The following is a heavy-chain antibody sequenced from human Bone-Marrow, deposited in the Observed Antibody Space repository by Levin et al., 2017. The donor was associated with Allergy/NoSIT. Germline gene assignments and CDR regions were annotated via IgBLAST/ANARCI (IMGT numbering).Heavy chain of an antibody. D-gene: IGHD5-12*01. CDR2: INPNSGDT. V-gene: IGHV1-8*01. CDR3: ARGDCYSGLS. Sequence: AGESLKISCKTSGYTFTSYNVYWVRQAPGQGLEWMGYINPNSGDTGYAQKFQGRVTLTRNSSINTAYMELSGLRSEDTAMYYCARGDCYSGLSWGQGTLVTVSS. J-gene: IGHJ5*02. CDR1: GYTFTSYN.